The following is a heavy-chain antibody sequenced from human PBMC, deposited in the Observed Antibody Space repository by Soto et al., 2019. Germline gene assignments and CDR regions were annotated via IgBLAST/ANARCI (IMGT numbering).Heavy chain of an antibody. D-gene: IGHD3-22*01. Sequence: QITLKESGPTLVKPTQTLTLTCTFSGFSLSTSGVGVGWIRQPPGKALEWLALIYWDDDKRYSPSLKSRLTITKDTSKNQVVLTVTNMDPVDSATYYCAHRERVSAYYAFDFWGQGTMVTVSS. CDR3: AHRERVSAYYAFDF. J-gene: IGHJ3*01. V-gene: IGHV2-5*02. CDR1: GFSLSTSGVG. CDR2: IYWDDDK.